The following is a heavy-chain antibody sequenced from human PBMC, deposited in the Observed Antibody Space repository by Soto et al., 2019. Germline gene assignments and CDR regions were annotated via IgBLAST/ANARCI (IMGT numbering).Heavy chain of an antibody. CDR2: IYPTDSDS. CDR1: EYSFANYW. V-gene: IGHV5-51*01. CDR3: ARSYCSGGACYLVKYYYSFAMVC. J-gene: IGHJ6*02. Sequence: GESLKISCKGSEYSFANYWIGWVRQTPGKGLEWMGSIYPTDSDSKYSPSFQGQVTISADKSISTAYLQWSSLKASDTAMYYCARSYCSGGACYLVKYYYSFAMVCWGQGTTVNVAS. D-gene: IGHD2-15*01.